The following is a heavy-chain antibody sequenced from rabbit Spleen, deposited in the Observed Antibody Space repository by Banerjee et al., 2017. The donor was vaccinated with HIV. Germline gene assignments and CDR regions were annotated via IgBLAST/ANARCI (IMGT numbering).Heavy chain of an antibody. V-gene: IGHV1S40*01. CDR2: IGAGISGST. Sequence: QALVEAAGGLVKPGASLILTCKAAGFFFYSSYDMCWVRQAPGKGLEWIACIGAGISGSTYSETWAKGRFPNSKTSSNMVTIKLTSLAAADTACYLCARDTSSSFSDYGMDLWGPGTLVTVS. CDR3: ARDTSSSFSDYGMDL. CDR1: GFFFYSSYD. J-gene: IGHJ6*01. D-gene: IGHD1-1*01.